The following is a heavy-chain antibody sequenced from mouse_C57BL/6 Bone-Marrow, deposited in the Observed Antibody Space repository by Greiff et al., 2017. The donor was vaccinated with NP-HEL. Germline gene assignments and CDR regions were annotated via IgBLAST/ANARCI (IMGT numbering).Heavy chain of an antibody. CDR1: GYSFTSYY. D-gene: IGHD1-1*01. CDR2: IYPGSGNT. J-gene: IGHJ2*01. Sequence: QVQLQQSGPELVKPGASVKISCKASGYSFTSYYIHWVKQRPGQGLEWIGWIYPGSGNTKYNEKFKGKATLTADTSSSTAYMQLSSLTSEDSAVYYCARIDYYGSSYPYYFDYWGQGTTLTVSS. CDR3: ARIDYYGSSYPYYFDY. V-gene: IGHV1-66*01.